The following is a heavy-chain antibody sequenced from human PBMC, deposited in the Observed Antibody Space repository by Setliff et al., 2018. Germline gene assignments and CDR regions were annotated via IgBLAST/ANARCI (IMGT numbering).Heavy chain of an antibody. CDR3: ARDRTYYGSGTYTRWFDY. CDR2: IYTSWST. CDR1: DDSISSRHYY. V-gene: IGHV4-61*09. D-gene: IGHD3-10*01. J-gene: IGHJ4*02. Sequence: SETLSLTCTVSDDSISSRHYYWSWIRQPAGKGLEWLGHIYTSWSTKSNPSLKSRVTMSVDTSKNQFSLQLSSVTAADTAVYYCARDRTYYGSGTYTRWFDYWGQGTLVTVSS.